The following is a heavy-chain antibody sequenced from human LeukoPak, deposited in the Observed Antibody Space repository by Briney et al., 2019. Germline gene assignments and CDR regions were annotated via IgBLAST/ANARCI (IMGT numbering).Heavy chain of an antibody. J-gene: IGHJ5*02. D-gene: IGHD2-15*01. Sequence: SETLSLTCTVSGGSISSYYWSWIRQPPGKGLEWIGYIYYSRSTNYNPSLKSRVTISVDTSKNQFSLKLNSVTAADTAIYYCTRGSRYCSSGSCYGWFDPWGQGTLVTVSS. V-gene: IGHV4-59*01. CDR1: GGSISSYY. CDR3: TRGSRYCSSGSCYGWFDP. CDR2: IYYSRST.